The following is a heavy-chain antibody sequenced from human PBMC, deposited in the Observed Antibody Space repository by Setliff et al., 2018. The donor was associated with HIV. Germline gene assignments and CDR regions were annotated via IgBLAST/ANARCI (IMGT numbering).Heavy chain of an antibody. V-gene: IGHV3-23*01. J-gene: IGHJ4*02. CDR3: AREMTDLLSFDY. Sequence: GGSLRLSCAASGFTFSSHGMNWVRQAPGQGLEWVSAISGTGVSTYYADSAKGRFTISRDNSKNTLYLQMNTLRPDDTAVYYCAREMTDLLSFDYWGLGTLVTVS. CDR2: ISGTGVST. CDR1: GFTFSSHG.